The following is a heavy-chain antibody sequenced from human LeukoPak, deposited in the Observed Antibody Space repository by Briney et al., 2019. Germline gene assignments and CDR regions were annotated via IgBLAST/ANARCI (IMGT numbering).Heavy chain of an antibody. J-gene: IGHJ2*01. Sequence: GGSLRLSCAASGFTFSSYAMNWVRQAPGKGLEWVSYISSSGSTIYYADSVKGRFTISRDNAKNSLYLQMNSLRAEDTAVYYCARDLEPHYYFDLWGRGTLVTVSS. CDR2: ISSSGSTI. V-gene: IGHV3-48*03. D-gene: IGHD1-1*01. CDR3: ARDLEPHYYFDL. CDR1: GFTFSSYA.